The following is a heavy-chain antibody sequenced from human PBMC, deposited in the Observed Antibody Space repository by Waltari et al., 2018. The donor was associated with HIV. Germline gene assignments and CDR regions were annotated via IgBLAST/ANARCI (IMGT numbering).Heavy chain of an antibody. CDR2: MNPNSGNT. CDR1: GYTFSPYD. Sequence: QVQLVPSGAEVKKPGASVQVSCKASGYTFSPYDLNWVPQASGQGLEWMGWMNPNSGNTGYAQKFQGRVNMTRNSSIRTAYMELSSLRSDDTAVYYCSRGLHCTATSCLLYHGMDVWGQGTAVSVSS. J-gene: IGHJ6*02. CDR3: SRGLHCTATSCLLYHGMDV. V-gene: IGHV1-8*02. D-gene: IGHD2-2*01.